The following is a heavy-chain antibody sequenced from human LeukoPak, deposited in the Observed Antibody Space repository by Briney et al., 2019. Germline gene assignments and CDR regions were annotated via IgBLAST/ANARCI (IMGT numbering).Heavy chain of an antibody. CDR3: ARDSPGYSSGWYLFDY. D-gene: IGHD6-19*01. J-gene: IGHJ4*02. CDR2: ISSSGSTI. Sequence: GRSLRLSCAASGFTFSSYGMHWVRQAPGKGLEWVSYISSSGSTIYYADSVKGRFTISRDNAKNSLYLQMNSLRAEDTAVYYCARDSPGYSSGWYLFDYWGQGTLVTVSS. V-gene: IGHV3-48*04. CDR1: GFTFSSYG.